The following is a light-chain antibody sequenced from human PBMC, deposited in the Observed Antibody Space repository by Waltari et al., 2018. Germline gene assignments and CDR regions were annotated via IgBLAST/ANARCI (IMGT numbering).Light chain of an antibody. CDR3: GTWDSSLSSVV. Sequence: QSVLTQPPSMSAAPGQRVTISCSGGSSNIGNNFVSWYQHVPGTAPKVVVYDNDKRPERSPDRFSGSKSGASATLGITGLQTGDEADYYCGTWDSSLSSVVFGGGTKLTVL. J-gene: IGLJ2*01. CDR2: DND. V-gene: IGLV1-51*01. CDR1: SSNIGNNF.